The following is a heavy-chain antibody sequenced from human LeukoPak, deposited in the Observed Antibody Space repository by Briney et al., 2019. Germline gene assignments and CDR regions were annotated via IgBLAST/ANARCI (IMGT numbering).Heavy chain of an antibody. CDR3: ARVVGATGSSDY. J-gene: IGHJ4*02. CDR1: GGSISSDY. Sequence: PSETLSLTCTVTGGSISSDYWSWIRQPPGKGLEWIGYIYYIGSTNYNPSLKSRITISVDTSKSHFSLKLSSVTVADTAVYYCARVVGATGSSDYWGQGTLVTVSS. V-gene: IGHV4-59*01. CDR2: IYYIGST. D-gene: IGHD1-26*01.